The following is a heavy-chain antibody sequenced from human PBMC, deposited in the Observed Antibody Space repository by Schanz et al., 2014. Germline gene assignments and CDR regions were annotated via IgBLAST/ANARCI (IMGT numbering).Heavy chain of an antibody. D-gene: IGHD1-26*01. Sequence: EVQLVESGRGLVQPGGSLIISCSASGFTFSDYALHWVRQAPGKGLEYVSAITSDGGGTYYADSVKGRFIISRDTSRNMLFLQMSSLTSDDTAVYYCARSPHYRERKQRSARPTTTNLWGQGTLVTVFS. J-gene: IGHJ4*02. CDR3: ARSPHYRERKQRSARPTTTNL. CDR1: GFTFSDYA. V-gene: IGHV3-64D*06. CDR2: ITSDGGGT.